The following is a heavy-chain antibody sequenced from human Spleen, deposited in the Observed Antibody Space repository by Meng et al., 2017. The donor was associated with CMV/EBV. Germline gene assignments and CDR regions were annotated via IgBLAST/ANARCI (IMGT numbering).Heavy chain of an antibody. Sequence: GESLKISCAASGFTFSSYWMSWVRQAPGKGLEWVANIKQDGSEKYYVDSVKGRFTISRDNSKNTLYLQMNSLRAEDTAVYYCAKYCTGGSCKLEGYYYGMDVWGQGTTVTVSS. CDR1: GFTFSSYW. D-gene: IGHD2-15*01. V-gene: IGHV3-7*03. CDR3: AKYCTGGSCKLEGYYYGMDV. CDR2: IKQDGSEK. J-gene: IGHJ6*02.